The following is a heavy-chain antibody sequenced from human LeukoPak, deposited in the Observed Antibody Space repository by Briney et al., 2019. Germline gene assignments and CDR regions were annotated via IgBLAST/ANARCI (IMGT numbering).Heavy chain of an antibody. V-gene: IGHV4-61*02. CDR2: IYTSGTT. Sequence: GLIYTSGTTNYNPSLKSRVTISVDTSKNQFSLKLSSVTAADTAVYYCARVLSSYYYYYMDVWGKRTTVTVSS. D-gene: IGHD6-19*01. CDR3: ARVLSSYYYYYMDV. J-gene: IGHJ6*03.